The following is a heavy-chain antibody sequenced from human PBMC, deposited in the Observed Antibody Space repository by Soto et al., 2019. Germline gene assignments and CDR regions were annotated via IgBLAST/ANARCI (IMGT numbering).Heavy chain of an antibody. CDR1: GFTFDGFA. J-gene: IGHJ6*04. D-gene: IGHD2-2*01. CDR3: AKDIGSCVSTTCYLTYGGMDV. CDR2: ISWNSGSV. V-gene: IGHV3-9*01. Sequence: VQLVESGGDLEQPGRSLRLSCEASGFTFDGFAMHWVRQLPGKGMEWVSGISWNSGSVAYADSVKGRFTISRDNAKNTLYLQMNSLRPEDTALYYCAKDIGSCVSTTCYLTYGGMDVWGKGTAVTVS.